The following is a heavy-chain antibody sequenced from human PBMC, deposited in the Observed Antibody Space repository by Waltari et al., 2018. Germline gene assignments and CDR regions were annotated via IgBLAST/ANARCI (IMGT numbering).Heavy chain of an antibody. J-gene: IGHJ5*02. CDR2: INPSGGGT. CDR3: AREGVKTINHYVGAGWFDP. CDR1: GYSFTSYY. V-gene: IGHV1-46*01. Sequence: QVQLVQSGAEVKKPGASVKVSCTASGYSFTSYYMHWVRQAPGQGLQWMGMINPSGGGTTYAQQFQGRVTMTCDMSTRTVYMELSSLTSEDTAVYYCAREGVKTINHYVGAGWFDPWGQGTLVTVSS. D-gene: IGHD3-10*02.